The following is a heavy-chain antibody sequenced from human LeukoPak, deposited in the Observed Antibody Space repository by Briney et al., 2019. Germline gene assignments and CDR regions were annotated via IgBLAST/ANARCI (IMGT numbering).Heavy chain of an antibody. V-gene: IGHV4-34*01. CDR3: ARGPPWYSSPGQFDY. CDR2: INHSGST. CDR1: GGSFSGYY. J-gene: IGHJ4*02. Sequence: PSETLSLTCAVYGGSFSGYYWSWIRQPPGKGLEWNGEINHSGSTNYNPSLKSRVTISVDTSKNQFSLKLSSVTAADTAVYYCARGPPWYSSPGQFDYWGQGTLVTVSS. D-gene: IGHD6-13*01.